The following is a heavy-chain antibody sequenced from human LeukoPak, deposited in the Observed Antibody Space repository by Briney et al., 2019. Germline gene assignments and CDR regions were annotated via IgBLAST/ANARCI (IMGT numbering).Heavy chain of an antibody. CDR1: GGSIFSYY. D-gene: IGHD6-13*01. CDR3: ARVRSSWYIETFDY. Sequence: SETLSLTCTVSGGSIFSYYWSWFRQPPGKGLEWIGYIYTSGSTNYDPSLKSRVTISIDTSKNQFSLKLSSVTAADTAVYYCARVRSSWYIETFDYWGQGTLVTVSS. V-gene: IGHV4-4*09. CDR2: IYTSGST. J-gene: IGHJ4*02.